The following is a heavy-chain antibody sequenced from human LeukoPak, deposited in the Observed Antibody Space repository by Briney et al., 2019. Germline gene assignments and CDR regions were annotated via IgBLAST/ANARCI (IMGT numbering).Heavy chain of an antibody. J-gene: IGHJ3*02. V-gene: IGHV4-59*11. D-gene: IGHD3-10*01. Sequence: SETLSLTCTVSGGSISSHYWSWIRQPPGKGLEWIGYIYYSGSTNYNPSLKSRVTISVDTSKNQFSLKLSSVTAADTAVYYCARALKWFGELPPSYDAFDIWGQGTMVTVSS. CDR2: IYYSGST. CDR1: GGSISSHY. CDR3: ARALKWFGELPPSYDAFDI.